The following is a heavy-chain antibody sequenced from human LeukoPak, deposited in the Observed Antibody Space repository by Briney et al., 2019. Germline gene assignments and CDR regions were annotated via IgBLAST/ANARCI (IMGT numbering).Heavy chain of an antibody. CDR3: VKEAYYGWGSSPTSYFDY. J-gene: IGHJ4*02. Sequence: PGKSLRLSCVASGFSFSDSVIHWVRQAPGKGLEWVAVISHDVKTTYYADSAKGRFTISRDNSRNTVFLQMNGLRPEDTAVYYCVKEAYYGWGSSPTSYFDYWGQGTRVTVSS. D-gene: IGHD3-10*01. V-gene: IGHV3-30*04. CDR1: GFSFSDSV. CDR2: ISHDVKTT.